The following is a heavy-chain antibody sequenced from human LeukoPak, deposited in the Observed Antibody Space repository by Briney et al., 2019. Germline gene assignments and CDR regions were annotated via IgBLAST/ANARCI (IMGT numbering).Heavy chain of an antibody. Sequence: PGGSLRLSCAASGFTFSSYSMNWVRQAPGKGLEWVSSISSSSSYIYYADSVKGRFTISRDNAKNSLYLQMNSLRAEDTAVYYCASLAYGDYATTSDYWGQGTLVTVSS. J-gene: IGHJ4*02. CDR1: GFTFSSYS. CDR2: ISSSSSYI. D-gene: IGHD4-17*01. CDR3: ASLAYGDYATTSDY. V-gene: IGHV3-21*01.